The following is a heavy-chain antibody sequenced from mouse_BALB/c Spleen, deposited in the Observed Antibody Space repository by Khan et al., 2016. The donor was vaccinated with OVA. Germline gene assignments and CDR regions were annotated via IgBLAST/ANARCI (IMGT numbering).Heavy chain of an antibody. Sequence: QVQLQQPGAELVRPGTSVKLSCKASGYTFTNYWINWVKQRPGQGLEWIGNIYPSDSYTNYNQNFKDKATLTVDKSSSTAYMQLSSPTSEDSAVYYFSREVGTRAYWGHGTLVTVSA. CDR3: SREVGTRAY. D-gene: IGHD1-1*02. CDR1: GYTFTNYW. V-gene: IGHV1-69*02. CDR2: IYPSDSYT. J-gene: IGHJ3*01.